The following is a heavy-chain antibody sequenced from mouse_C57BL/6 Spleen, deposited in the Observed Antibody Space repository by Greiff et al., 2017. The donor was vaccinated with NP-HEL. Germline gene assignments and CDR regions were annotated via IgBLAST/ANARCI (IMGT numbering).Heavy chain of an antibody. CDR1: GYTFTDYE. Sequence: QVQLQPSGAELVRPGASVTLSCKASGYTFTDYEMHWVKQTPVHGLEWIGAIDPETGGTAYNQKFKGKAILTADKSSSTAYMELRSLTSEDSAVYYCTREGGYDYEGFAYWGQGTLVTVSA. D-gene: IGHD2-4*01. V-gene: IGHV1-15*01. CDR2: IDPETGGT. J-gene: IGHJ3*01. CDR3: TREGGYDYEGFAY.